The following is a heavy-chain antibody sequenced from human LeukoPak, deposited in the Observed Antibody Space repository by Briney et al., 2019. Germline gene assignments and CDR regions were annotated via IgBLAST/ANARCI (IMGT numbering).Heavy chain of an antibody. CDR2: ISGSGGST. Sequence: GGSLRLSCAASGFTFSRYAMRWVRQAPGKGLEWVSPISGSGGSTYYADSVKGRFTISSDNSKNTLYLQMNSLRAEDTAVYFCARVSSGWPFDFWGQGALVTVSS. V-gene: IGHV3-23*01. J-gene: IGHJ4*02. CDR1: GFTFSRYA. D-gene: IGHD6-19*01. CDR3: ARVSSGWPFDF.